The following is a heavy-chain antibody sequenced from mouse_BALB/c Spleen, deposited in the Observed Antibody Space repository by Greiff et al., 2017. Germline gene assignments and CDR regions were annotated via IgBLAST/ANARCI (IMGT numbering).Heavy chain of an antibody. CDR1: GFNIKDYY. CDR2: IDPENGDT. Sequence: VQLQQSGAELVRSGASVKLSCTASGFNIKDYYMNWVKQRPEQGLAWIGWIDPENGDTEYAPKFQGKATMTADTASNTAYLQLSSLTSEDTAVYYCVRCSYAMDDWGQGTSVTVSS. CDR3: VRCSYAMDD. J-gene: IGHJ4*01. V-gene: IGHV14-4*02.